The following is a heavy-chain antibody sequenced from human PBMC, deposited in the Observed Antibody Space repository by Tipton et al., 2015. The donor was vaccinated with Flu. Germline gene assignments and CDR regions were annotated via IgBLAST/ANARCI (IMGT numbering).Heavy chain of an antibody. J-gene: IGHJ5*02. CDR2: IYYSGST. CDR1: GGSISRSSYY. Sequence: TLSLTCTVSGGSISRSSYYWGWIRQPPGKGLEWIGSIYYSGSTQYNPSLKSRVTISVDTSKNQFSLKLSSVTAADTAVYYCARDPPTRNWFDPWGQGTLVTVSP. D-gene: IGHD5-12*01. V-gene: IGHV4-39*07. CDR3: ARDPPTRNWFDP.